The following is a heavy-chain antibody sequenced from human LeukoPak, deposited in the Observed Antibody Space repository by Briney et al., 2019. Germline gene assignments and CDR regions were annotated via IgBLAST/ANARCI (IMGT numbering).Heavy chain of an antibody. V-gene: IGHV4-34*01. CDR3: ARVRPLGPSAETYYYGSGSYYRYYYYGMDV. CDR1: GGYFSGYY. CDR2: INQSGST. J-gene: IGHJ6*02. Sequence: SETLSLTCAVYGGYFSGYYWSWIRQPPGKGLEWIGEINQSGSTNYNPSLKSRATISVDTSKNQFSLKLSSVTAADTAVYYCARVRPLGPSAETYYYGSGSYYRYYYYGMDVWGQGTTVTVSS. D-gene: IGHD3-10*01.